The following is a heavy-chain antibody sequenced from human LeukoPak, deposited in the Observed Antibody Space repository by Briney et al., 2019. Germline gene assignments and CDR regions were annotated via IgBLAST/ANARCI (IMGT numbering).Heavy chain of an antibody. V-gene: IGHV3-30*02. CDR1: GFTFSTYG. CDR2: IRFDGSDE. CDR3: AKGGSYYGSGSYYDY. D-gene: IGHD3-10*01. Sequence: PGGSLRLSCAASGFTFSTYGMHWVRQAPGKGLEWVTFIRFDGSDEYNADSVKGRFTISRDNSKNTLYLQMNSLRAEDTAVYYCAKGGSYYGSGSYYDYWGQGTLVTVSS. J-gene: IGHJ4*02.